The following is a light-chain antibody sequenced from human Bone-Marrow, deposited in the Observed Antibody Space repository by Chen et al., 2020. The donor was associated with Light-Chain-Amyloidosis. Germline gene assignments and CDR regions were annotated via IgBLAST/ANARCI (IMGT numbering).Light chain of an antibody. J-gene: IGLJ3*02. Sequence: QSVLTQPPSASGTPGQRVNISCSGSSSNIGSNTVNWYQQLPGTAPKLLIYSNNQRPSGVPDRFSGSKSGTSASLAISGLQSEDEADYYCAAWDDSLNGHWVFGGGTKLTVL. CDR3: AAWDDSLNGHWV. CDR2: SNN. V-gene: IGLV1-44*01. CDR1: SSNIGSNT.